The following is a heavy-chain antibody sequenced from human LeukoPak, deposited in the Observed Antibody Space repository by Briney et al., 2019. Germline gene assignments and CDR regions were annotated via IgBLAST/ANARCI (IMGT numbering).Heavy chain of an antibody. CDR3: ARDYGSGSFAY. Sequence: GGSLRLSCAASGFTFSDYYMNWIRQAPGKGLEWVSYISSSSSYTNYADSVKGRFTISRDDAKNSLYLQMNSLRAEDTAVYYCARDYGSGSFAYWGQGTLVTVSS. D-gene: IGHD3-10*01. V-gene: IGHV3-11*06. CDR2: ISSSSSYT. CDR1: GFTFSDYY. J-gene: IGHJ4*02.